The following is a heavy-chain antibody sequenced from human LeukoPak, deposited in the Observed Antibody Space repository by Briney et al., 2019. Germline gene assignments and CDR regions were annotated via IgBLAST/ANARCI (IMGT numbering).Heavy chain of an antibody. J-gene: IGHJ5*02. CDR2: INPKNGGA. CDR3: ARDQGNGYYINWFDP. Sequence: ASVKVSCKASGYTFTGYYMHWVRQAPGQGPEWMGWINPKNGGARLAQKFQGRVTMTTDTSISTAYMELTKLTSDDTAIYYCARDQGNGYYINWFDPWGQGTQVTVSS. CDR1: GYTFTGYY. D-gene: IGHD3-3*01. V-gene: IGHV1-2*02.